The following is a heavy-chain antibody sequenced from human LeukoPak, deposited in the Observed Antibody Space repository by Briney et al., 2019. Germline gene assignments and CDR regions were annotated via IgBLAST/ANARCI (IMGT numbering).Heavy chain of an antibody. CDR3: ARDSTPLDY. D-gene: IGHD2-15*01. CDR1: GYTFTGNY. CDR2: INPNSGDT. V-gene: IGHV1-2*02. Sequence: ASVKVSCKASGYTFTGNYIHWVRQVPGQGLEWMGWINPNSGDTSYGHKFQGRVTMTRDTSIDTVYMELSSLRSDDTAVYFCARDSTPLDYWGQGTLVIVSS. J-gene: IGHJ4*02.